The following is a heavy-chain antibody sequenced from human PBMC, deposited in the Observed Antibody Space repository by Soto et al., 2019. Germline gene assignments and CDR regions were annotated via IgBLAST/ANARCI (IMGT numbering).Heavy chain of an antibody. CDR1: GGSISSYY. CDR2: IYYSGST. V-gene: IGHV4-59*08. D-gene: IGHD3-9*01. Sequence: LSITCTVSGGSISSYYWSWIRQLPGKGLEWIGYIYYSGSTNYNPSLKSRVTISVDTSKNQFSLKLSSVTAADTAVYYCARHLTGYGHNWFDPWGQGTLVTVSS. CDR3: ARHLTGYGHNWFDP. J-gene: IGHJ5*02.